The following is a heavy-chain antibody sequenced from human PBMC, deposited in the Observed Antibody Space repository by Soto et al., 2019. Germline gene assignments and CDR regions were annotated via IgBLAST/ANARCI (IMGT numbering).Heavy chain of an antibody. V-gene: IGHV2-26*01. D-gene: IGHD6-19*01. CDR1: GLSITDSEMG. J-gene: IGHJ5*02. Sequence: QVTLKESGPVLVKPTETLTLRCTVSGLSITDSEMGVSWIRQPPGQPLEWLAHIDSSGEKSYRTFLKSRLAISKATSKGQVVLTVTNMDPADTATYFCARRHLAVAVSPWFDPWGQGIPVAVSS. CDR3: ARRHLAVAVSPWFDP. CDR2: IDSSGEK.